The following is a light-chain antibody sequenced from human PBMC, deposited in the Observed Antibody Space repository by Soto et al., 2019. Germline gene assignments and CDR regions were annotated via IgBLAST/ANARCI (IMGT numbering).Light chain of an antibody. V-gene: IGLV2-11*01. CDR2: DVS. CDR3: CSSAGSPRNV. J-gene: IGLJ1*01. Sequence: QSALTQPRSVSGSPGQSVTISCTGTSSDVGGYNYVSWYQQHPGKAPKVMIYDVSERPSGIPDRFSGSKSGNTASLTISGLQAEDEADYSCCSSAGSPRNVFGTGTKLTVL. CDR1: SSDVGGYNY.